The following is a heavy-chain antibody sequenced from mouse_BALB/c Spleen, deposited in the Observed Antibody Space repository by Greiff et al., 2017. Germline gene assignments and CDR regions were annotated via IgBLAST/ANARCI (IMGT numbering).Heavy chain of an antibody. CDR3: ARDPLYYYGSSYGAMDY. Sequence: EVKVVESGGGLVQPGGSLRLSCATSGFTFSDFYMEWVRQPPGKRLEWIAASRNKANDYTTEYSASVKGRFIVSRDTSQSILYLQMNALRAEDTAIYYGARDPLYYYGSSYGAMDYWGQGTSVTVSS. V-gene: IGHV7-1*02. J-gene: IGHJ4*01. D-gene: IGHD1-1*01. CDR2: SRNKANDYTT. CDR1: GFTFSDFY.